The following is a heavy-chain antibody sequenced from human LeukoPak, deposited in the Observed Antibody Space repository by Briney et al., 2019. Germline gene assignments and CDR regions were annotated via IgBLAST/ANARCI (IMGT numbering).Heavy chain of an antibody. Sequence: GGSLRLSCAASGVTFSSYWMHWVRQAPGKGLVWVSRINSDGSSTSYADSVKVRFTISIDNAKNTLYLQMNSLRAEDTAVYYCASLAADGDFDYWGQGNLVTVSS. J-gene: IGHJ4*02. V-gene: IGHV3-74*01. D-gene: IGHD2-15*01. CDR2: INSDGSST. CDR3: ASLAADGDFDY. CDR1: GVTFSSYW.